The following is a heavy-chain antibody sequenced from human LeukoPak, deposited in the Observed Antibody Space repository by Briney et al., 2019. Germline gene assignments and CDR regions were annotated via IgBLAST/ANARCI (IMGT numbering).Heavy chain of an antibody. J-gene: IGHJ6*02. D-gene: IGHD6-13*01. CDR3: AKDMQQLVDYYYYYGMDV. CDR1: GFTFDDYA. Sequence: GGSLRLSCAASGFTFDDYAMHWVRQAPGKGLEWASGISWNSGSIGYADSVKGRFTISRDNAKNSLYLRMNSLRAEDTALYYCAKDMQQLVDYYYYYGMDVWGQGTTVTVSS. CDR2: ISWNSGSI. V-gene: IGHV3-9*01.